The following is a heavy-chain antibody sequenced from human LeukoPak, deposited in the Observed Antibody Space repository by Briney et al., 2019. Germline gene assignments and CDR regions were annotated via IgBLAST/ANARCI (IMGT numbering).Heavy chain of an antibody. CDR1: GSTFSSNA. D-gene: IGHD6-6*01. V-gene: IGHV3-23*01. CDR3: GKERYGSSSVVDY. J-gene: IGHJ4*02. Sequence: GGSLRLSCAASGSTFSSNAMNWVRQAPGKGLEWVSGITGSGDSTYYADSVKGRFTISRDNSKNTVYLQMNSLRVEDTAVYHCGKERYGSSSVVDYWGQGTLVTVSS. CDR2: ITGSGDST.